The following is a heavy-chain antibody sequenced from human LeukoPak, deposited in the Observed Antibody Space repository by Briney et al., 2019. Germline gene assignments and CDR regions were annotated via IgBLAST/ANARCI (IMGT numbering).Heavy chain of an antibody. V-gene: IGHV4-59*01. CDR3: ARTLGEGYSYGYGWFDP. J-gene: IGHJ5*02. CDR1: GGSISSYY. Sequence: SETLSLTCTVSGGSISSYYWSWIRQPPGKGLEWIGYTYYSGSTNYNPSLKSRVTISVDTSKNQFSLKLSSVTAADTAVYYCARTLGEGYSYGYGWFDPWGQGTLVTVSS. D-gene: IGHD5-18*01. CDR2: TYYSGST.